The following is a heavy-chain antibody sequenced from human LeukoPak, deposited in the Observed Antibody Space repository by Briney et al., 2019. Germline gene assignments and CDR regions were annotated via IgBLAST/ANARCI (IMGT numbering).Heavy chain of an antibody. CDR2: IYYSGST. Sequence: SETLSLTCTVSGGSVSSGSYYWSWIRQPPGKGLEWIGYIYYSGSTNYNPSLKSRVTISVDTSKNQFSLKLRSVTAADTAVYYCARGGSRQISSSDFDSWGQGTLVTVSS. CDR1: GGSVSSGSYY. CDR3: ARGGSRQISSSDFDS. V-gene: IGHV4-61*01. J-gene: IGHJ4*02. D-gene: IGHD3-16*01.